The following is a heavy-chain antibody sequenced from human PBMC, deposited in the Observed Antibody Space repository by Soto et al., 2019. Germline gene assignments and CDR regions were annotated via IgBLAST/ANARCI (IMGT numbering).Heavy chain of an antibody. CDR3: ARESGGTGLDV. J-gene: IGHJ6*02. D-gene: IGHD1-1*01. CDR1: GFTFSAFE. CDR2: IYNSGSTM. V-gene: IGHV3-48*03. Sequence: GESLRLSCAASGFTFSAFEMNWVRQAPGKGLEWLSYIYNSGSTMTYADSVKGRFAISRDNAKNSLYLEMYSLRAEDTAVYYCARESGGTGLDVWGQGTTVTVSS.